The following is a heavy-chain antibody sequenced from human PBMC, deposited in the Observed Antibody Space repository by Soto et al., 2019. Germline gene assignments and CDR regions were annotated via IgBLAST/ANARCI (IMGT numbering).Heavy chain of an antibody. J-gene: IGHJ4*01. CDR1: GFTFSNYA. D-gene: IGHD3-3*01. CDR2: ISGSGGRT. CDR3: ATTWRGVGLYYEVDY. V-gene: IGHV3-23*01. Sequence: EVQLLESGGGLVQPGGSLRLSCAASGFTFSNYAMSWVRQAPGKGLEWVSGISGSGGRTFYADSVKGRFTISRDNSKNTLYLQMNSLRVYDTAVYYCATTWRGVGLYYEVDYWGHGTLVTVSS.